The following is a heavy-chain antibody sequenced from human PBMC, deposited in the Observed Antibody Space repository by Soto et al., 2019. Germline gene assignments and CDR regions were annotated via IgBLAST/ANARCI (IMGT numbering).Heavy chain of an antibody. Sequence: EVQLVESGGGLVQPGRSLRLSCAASGFTFDDYAMHWVRQAPGKGLEWVSGISWNSGSIGYADSVKGRFTISRDNAKNSLYLQMNSLRAEDTALYYCAKARAPYYDFWSGYSGPLDYWGQETLVTVSS. CDR1: GFTFDDYA. V-gene: IGHV3-9*01. D-gene: IGHD3-3*01. CDR2: ISWNSGSI. J-gene: IGHJ4*02. CDR3: AKARAPYYDFWSGYSGPLDY.